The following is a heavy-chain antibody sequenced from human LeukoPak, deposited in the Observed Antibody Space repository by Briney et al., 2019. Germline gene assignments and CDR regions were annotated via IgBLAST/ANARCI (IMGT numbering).Heavy chain of an antibody. CDR2: MNPNSGNT. CDR3: AGIPSSSDWFDP. J-gene: IGHJ5*02. Sequence: ASVKVSCKASGYTFTSYDINWVRQATGQGLEWMGWMNPNSGNTNYAQKLQGRVTMTTDTSTSTAYMELRSLRSDDTAVYYCAGIPSSSDWFDPWGQGTLVTVSS. V-gene: IGHV1-18*01. CDR1: GYTFTSYD. D-gene: IGHD6-6*01.